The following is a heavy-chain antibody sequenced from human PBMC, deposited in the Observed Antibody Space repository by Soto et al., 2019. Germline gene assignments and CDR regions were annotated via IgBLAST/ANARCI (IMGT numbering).Heavy chain of an antibody. V-gene: IGHV1-2*04. D-gene: IGHD3-10*01. Sequence: GASVKVSCKASGYTFTGYYMHWVRQAPGQGLEWMGWINPNSGGTNYAQKFQGWVTMTRDTSISTAYMELSRLRSDDTAVYYCARDVIRGSGSYYNPNYYYYGMDVWGQGTTVTVSS. CDR3: ARDVIRGSGSYYNPNYYYYGMDV. J-gene: IGHJ6*02. CDR1: GYTFTGYY. CDR2: INPNSGGT.